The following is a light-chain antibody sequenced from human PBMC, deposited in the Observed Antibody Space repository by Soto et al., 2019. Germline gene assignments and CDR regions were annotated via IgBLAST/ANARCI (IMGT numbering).Light chain of an antibody. Sequence: EVVLTQSPATLSLSPWEGATLSCRASQSVSSNLAWYQQKPGQAPRLLIYGASTRATGIPARFSGSGSGTEFTLTISSLQSEDFAVYYCQQYNNWPQTFGQGTKVDIK. J-gene: IGKJ1*01. CDR2: GAS. V-gene: IGKV3-15*01. CDR3: QQYNNWPQT. CDR1: QSVSSN.